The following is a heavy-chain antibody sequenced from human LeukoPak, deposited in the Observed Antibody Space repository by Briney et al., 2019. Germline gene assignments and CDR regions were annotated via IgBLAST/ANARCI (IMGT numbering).Heavy chain of an antibody. CDR3: ERGPGIAAAGPGS. CDR2: IYDSGST. CDR1: GGSVSSGCCC. Sequence: PSETLSLTCTVSGGSVSSGCCCWGWIRQPPGKGLEWIGYIYDSGSTNYNPSLKSRVTISGDTSTNKFSLKLNSVTAADTAVYYCERGPGIAAAGPGSWGQGTLVTVSS. V-gene: IGHV4-61*01. D-gene: IGHD6-13*01. J-gene: IGHJ4*02.